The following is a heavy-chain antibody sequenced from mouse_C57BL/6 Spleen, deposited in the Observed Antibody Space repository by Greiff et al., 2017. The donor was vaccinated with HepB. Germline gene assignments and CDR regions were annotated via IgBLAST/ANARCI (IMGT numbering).Heavy chain of an antibody. CDR1: GYAFSSYW. CDR3: ARSGVYGSSSFDY. CDR2: IYPGDGDT. Sequence: VQLQQSGAELVKPGASVKISCKASGYAFSSYWMNWVKQRPGKGLEWIGQIYPGDGDTNYNGKFKGKATLTADKSSSTAYMQLSSLTSEDSAVYFCARSGVYGSSSFDYWGQGTTLTVSS. J-gene: IGHJ2*01. D-gene: IGHD1-1*01. V-gene: IGHV1-80*01.